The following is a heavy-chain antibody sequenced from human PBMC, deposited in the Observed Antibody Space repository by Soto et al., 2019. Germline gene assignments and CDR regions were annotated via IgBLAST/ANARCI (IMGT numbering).Heavy chain of an antibody. V-gene: IGHV4-34*01. CDR3: ARPYCSGGSCYAGNDAFDI. CDR2: INHSGST. CDR1: GGSFSGYY. Sequence: SETLSLTCAVYGGSFSGYYWSWIRQPPGKGLEWIGEINHSGSTNYNPSLKSRVTISVDTSKNQFSLKLSSVTAADTAVYYCARPYCSGGSCYAGNDAFDIWGQGTMVTVSS. D-gene: IGHD2-15*01. J-gene: IGHJ3*02.